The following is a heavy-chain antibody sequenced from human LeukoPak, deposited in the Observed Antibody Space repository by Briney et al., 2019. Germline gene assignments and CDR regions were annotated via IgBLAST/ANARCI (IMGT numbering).Heavy chain of an antibody. Sequence: SETLSLTCTVSGGSFSSYYWSWIRQPPGKGLEWIGYIYYSGSTNYNPSLKSRVTISVDTSKNQFSLNLSSVTAADTAVYYCARENSGYNYYGMDVWGQGTTVTVSS. J-gene: IGHJ6*02. CDR3: ARENSGYNYYGMDV. CDR1: GGSFSSYY. CDR2: IYYSGST. D-gene: IGHD1-26*01. V-gene: IGHV4-59*01.